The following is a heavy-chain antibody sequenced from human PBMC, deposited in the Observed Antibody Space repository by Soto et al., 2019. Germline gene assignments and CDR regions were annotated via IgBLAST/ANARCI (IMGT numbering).Heavy chain of an antibody. J-gene: IGHJ6*02. Sequence: QVQLVQSGAEVKKPGSSVKVSCKASGGTFSSYAISWVRQAPGQGLEWMGGIIPIFGTANYAQKFKGRVTITDDESTSTPDMKLSSLKSEDTAVYYCAIDLREWEPEKDHYYYYYGMDVWGQGTTVTVSS. V-gene: IGHV1-69*01. CDR3: AIDLREWEPEKDHYYYYYGMDV. CDR1: GGTFSSYA. D-gene: IGHD1-26*01. CDR2: IIPIFGTA.